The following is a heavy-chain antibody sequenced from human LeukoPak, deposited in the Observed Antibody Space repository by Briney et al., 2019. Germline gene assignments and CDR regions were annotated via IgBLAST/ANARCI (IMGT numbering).Heavy chain of an antibody. J-gene: IGHJ5*02. CDR1: GGTFSSYA. CDR3: ARAVMVRGVIPWFGP. Sequence: ASVKVSCKASGGTFSSYAISWVRQAPGQGLEWMGGIIPIFGTANYAQKFQGRVTITADESTSTAYMELSSLRSEDTAVYYCARAVMVRGVIPWFGPWGQGTLVTVSS. CDR2: IIPIFGTA. V-gene: IGHV1-69*13. D-gene: IGHD3-10*01.